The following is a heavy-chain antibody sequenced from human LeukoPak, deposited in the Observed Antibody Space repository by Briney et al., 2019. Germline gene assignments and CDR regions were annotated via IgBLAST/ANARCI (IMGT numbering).Heavy chain of an antibody. D-gene: IGHD3-22*01. V-gene: IGHV1-46*01. CDR3: ARDTFYYDSTDYFDY. CDR1: GYTFTSYY. CDR2: INPSGGST. J-gene: IGHJ4*02. Sequence: ASVKVSCKASGYTFTSYYMHWVRQAPGQGLEWMGIINPSGGSTSYAQKFQGRVTMTRDMSTSTAYMELGSLRSDDTAVYYCARDTFYYDSTDYFDYWGQGTLVTVSS.